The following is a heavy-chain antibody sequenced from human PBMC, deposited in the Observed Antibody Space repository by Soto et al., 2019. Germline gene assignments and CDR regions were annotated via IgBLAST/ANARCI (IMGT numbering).Heavy chain of an antibody. D-gene: IGHD3-9*01. Sequence: SYTLSLTCTVSGGSISSGDYYWSWIRQPPGKGLEWIGYIYYSGSTYYNPSLKSRVTISVDTSKKQFSLKLNSVTAADKAVFHCARGRGGRWTGPVGRYTYYGMDRRGPGNTV. CDR3: ARGRGGRWTGPVGRYTYYGMDR. J-gene: IGHJ6*02. CDR1: GGSISSGDYY. V-gene: IGHV4-30-4*01. CDR2: IYYSGST.